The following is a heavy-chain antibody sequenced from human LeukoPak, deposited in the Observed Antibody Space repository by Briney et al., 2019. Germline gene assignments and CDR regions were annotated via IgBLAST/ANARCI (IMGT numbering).Heavy chain of an antibody. J-gene: IGHJ3*02. Sequence: PGGSLRLSCAASGFTFSSYSMNWVRQAPGKGLECVSSISSSSNNLYYADSVKGRFTISRDNAKNSLYLQMNSLRAEDTAVYYCARDSKVAFDIWGQGTMVTVSS. CDR2: ISSSSNNL. CDR1: GFTFSSYS. V-gene: IGHV3-21*04. CDR3: ARDSKVAFDI.